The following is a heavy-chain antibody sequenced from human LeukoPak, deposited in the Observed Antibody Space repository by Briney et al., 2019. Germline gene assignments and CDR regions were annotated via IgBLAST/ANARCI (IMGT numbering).Heavy chain of an antibody. CDR2: ISYDGSNK. D-gene: IGHD5-24*01. Sequence: GGSLRLSCAASGFTFSSYAMHWVRQAPGKGLEWVAVISYDGSNKYYADSVKGRFTISRDNSKNTLYLQMNSLRAEDTAVYYCARDSAGDGYNYTPFDYWGQGTLVTVSS. V-gene: IGHV3-30-3*01. CDR3: ARDSAGDGYNYTPFDY. J-gene: IGHJ4*02. CDR1: GFTFSSYA.